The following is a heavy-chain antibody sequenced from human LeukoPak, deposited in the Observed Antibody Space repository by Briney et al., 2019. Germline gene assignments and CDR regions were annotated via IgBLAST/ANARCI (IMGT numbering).Heavy chain of an antibody. Sequence: GGSLRLSCAVSGFTSSNAWMSWVRQAPRKGLEWVGRIKSKTDGGTRDYAAPVKGRFTISRDDSKNTLYLQMNSLKTEATAVYYCTTFDYAAFLIWGQGTMVTVSS. J-gene: IGHJ3*02. CDR3: TTFDYAAFLI. CDR2: IKSKTDGGTR. CDR1: GFTSSNAW. D-gene: IGHD4/OR15-4a*01. V-gene: IGHV3-15*01.